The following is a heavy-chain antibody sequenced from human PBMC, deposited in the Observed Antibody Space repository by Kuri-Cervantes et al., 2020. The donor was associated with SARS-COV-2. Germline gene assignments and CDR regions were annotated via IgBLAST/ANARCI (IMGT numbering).Heavy chain of an antibody. CDR2: IYYSGST. D-gene: IGHD3-16*02. CDR3: ARTINEDYDYVWGSYRYYFDY. Sequence: SETLSLTCTVSGGSISSYYWSWIRQPPGKGLEWIGYIYYSGSTNYNPSLKSRVTISVDTSKNQFSLKLSSVTAADTAMYYCARTINEDYDYVWGSYRYYFDYWGQGTLVTVSS. CDR1: GGSISSYY. V-gene: IGHV4-59*01. J-gene: IGHJ4*02.